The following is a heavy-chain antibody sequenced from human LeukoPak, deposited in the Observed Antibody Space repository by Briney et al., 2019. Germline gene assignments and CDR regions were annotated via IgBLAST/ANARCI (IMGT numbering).Heavy chain of an antibody. CDR2: IYTSGST. D-gene: IGHD3-3*01. Sequence: SQTLSLTCTVSGGSISSGSYYWSWIRQPAGKGLEWIGRIYTSGSTNYNPSLKSRVTISVDTSKNQFSLKLSSVTAADTAVYYCARGPLEWSGYYSSYYYYYKDVWGKGTTVTVSS. CDR3: ARGPLEWSGYYSSYYYYYKDV. CDR1: GGSISSGSYY. V-gene: IGHV4-61*02. J-gene: IGHJ6*03.